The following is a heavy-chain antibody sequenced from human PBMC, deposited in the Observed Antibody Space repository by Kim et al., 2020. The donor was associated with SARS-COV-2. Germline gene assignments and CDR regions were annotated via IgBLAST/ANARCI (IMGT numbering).Heavy chain of an antibody. CDR2: IYHSGST. J-gene: IGHJ4*02. V-gene: IGHV4-4*02. CDR1: GGSISSSNW. Sequence: SETLSLTCAVSGGSISSSNWWSWVRQPPGKGLEWIGEIYHSGSTNYNPSLKSRVTISVDKSKNQFSLKLSSVTAAGTAVYYCAGESCSGGSCYRLFDYWGQGTLVTVSS. CDR3: AGESCSGGSCYRLFDY. D-gene: IGHD2-15*01.